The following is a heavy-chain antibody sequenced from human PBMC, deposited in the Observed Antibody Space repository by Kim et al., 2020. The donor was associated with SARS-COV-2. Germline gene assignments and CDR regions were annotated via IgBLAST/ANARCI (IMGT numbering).Heavy chain of an antibody. J-gene: IGHJ2*01. D-gene: IGHD2-15*01. CDR3: ARPHPGDCSGGSCYRDYWYFDL. V-gene: IGHV5-51*01. Sequence: GESLKISCKGSGYSFTSYWIGWVRQMPGKGLEWMGIIYPGDSDTRYSPSFQGQVTISADKSISTAYLQWSSLKASDTAMYYCARPHPGDCSGGSCYRDYWYFDLWGRGTLVTVSS. CDR1: GYSFTSYW. CDR2: IYPGDSDT.